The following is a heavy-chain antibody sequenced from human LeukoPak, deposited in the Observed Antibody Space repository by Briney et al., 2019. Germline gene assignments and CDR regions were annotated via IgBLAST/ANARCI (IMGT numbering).Heavy chain of an antibody. CDR2: ITGGGGDT. V-gene: IGHV3-23*01. Sequence: GGSLRLSCAASGFTFSNYAMAWVRQAPGKEPEWVSVITGGGGDTYHIDSVKGRFTISRDNSKNTLYLQMNSLRAEDTAVYFCAKGTLGHCNGASCYLLDYWGQGTLVTVSS. CDR1: GFTFSNYA. D-gene: IGHD2-15*01. CDR3: AKGTLGHCNGASCYLLDY. J-gene: IGHJ4*02.